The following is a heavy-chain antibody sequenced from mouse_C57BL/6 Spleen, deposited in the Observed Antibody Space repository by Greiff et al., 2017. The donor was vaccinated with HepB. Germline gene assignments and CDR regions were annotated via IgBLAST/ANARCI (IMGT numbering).Heavy chain of an antibody. CDR1: GYTFTSYW. V-gene: IGHV1-64*01. CDR3: AREGYYGSSPY. Sequence: QVQLQQPGAELVKPGASVKLSCKASGYTFTSYWMHWVKQRPGQGLEWIGMIHPNSGSTNYNEKFKSKATLTVDKSSSTAYMQRSSLTSEDSAVYYCAREGYYGSSPYWGQGTLVTVSA. CDR2: IHPNSGST. D-gene: IGHD1-1*01. J-gene: IGHJ3*01.